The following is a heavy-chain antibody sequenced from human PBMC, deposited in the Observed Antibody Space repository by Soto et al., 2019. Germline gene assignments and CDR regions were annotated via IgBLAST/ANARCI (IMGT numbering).Heavy chain of an antibody. CDR3: ARQLHHGYSSPYYVLAV. Sequence: GESLKISCKGSGYSFTSYWISWVRQMPGKGLEWMGRIDPSDSYTNYSPSFQGHVTISADKSISTAYLQWSSLKASDTAMYYCARQLHHGYSSPYYVLAVSGQGTTVIVSS. CDR1: GYSFTSYW. V-gene: IGHV5-10-1*01. J-gene: IGHJ6*02. D-gene: IGHD6-19*01. CDR2: IDPSDSYT.